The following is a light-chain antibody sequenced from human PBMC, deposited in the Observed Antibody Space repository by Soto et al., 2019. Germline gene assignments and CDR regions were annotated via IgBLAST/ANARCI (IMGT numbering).Light chain of an antibody. CDR1: SSDVGGYNY. CDR3: CSFAGSYTLV. CDR2: DVN. V-gene: IGLV2-11*01. J-gene: IGLJ3*02. Sequence: QSVLTQPRSVSGSPGQSVTISCTGTSSDVGGYNYVSWYQQHPGKAPKLMIHDVNKRPSGVPDRFSGSKSGNTASLTISGLQAEDEADYYCCSFAGSYTLVLGGGTKVTVL.